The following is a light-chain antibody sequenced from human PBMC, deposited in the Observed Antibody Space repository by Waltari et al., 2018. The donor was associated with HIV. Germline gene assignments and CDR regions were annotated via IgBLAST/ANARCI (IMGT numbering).Light chain of an antibody. CDR2: DVS. CDR3: QQFHSYPVT. CDR1: QDINSA. V-gene: IGKV1-13*02. J-gene: IGKJ5*01. Sequence: SASVNDRVTITCRASQDINSALAWYLQKPGKAPKLLIYDVSTLESGVPSRFSGSGFGTDYTLTISSLQSEDFATYFCQQFHSYPVTFGQGTRLEIK.